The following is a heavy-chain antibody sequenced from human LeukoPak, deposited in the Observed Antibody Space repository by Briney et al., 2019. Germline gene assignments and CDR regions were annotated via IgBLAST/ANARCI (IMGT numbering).Heavy chain of an antibody. CDR1: GFTFSSYS. Sequence: PGGSLRLSCAASGFTFSSYSMNWVRQAPGKGLEWVSYISSSSSTIYYADSVKGRFTISRDNAKNSLYLQTNSLRAEDTAVYYCASDSSWPFDYWGQGTLVTVSS. CDR2: ISSSSSTI. D-gene: IGHD6-13*01. J-gene: IGHJ4*02. CDR3: ASDSSWPFDY. V-gene: IGHV3-48*01.